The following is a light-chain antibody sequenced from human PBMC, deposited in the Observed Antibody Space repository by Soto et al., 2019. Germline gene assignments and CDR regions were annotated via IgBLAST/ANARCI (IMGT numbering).Light chain of an antibody. Sequence: EIVLTQSPATLSLSPGERATLSCRASQSVYRYLTWYQQKPGQAPRLLIYYASKRATGIPARFTGSGSGTDFTLTISNLEPEDFAVYYCQQRTNWPPELTFGGGTRVEIK. J-gene: IGKJ4*01. CDR3: QQRTNWPPELT. CDR2: YAS. CDR1: QSVYRY. V-gene: IGKV3-11*01.